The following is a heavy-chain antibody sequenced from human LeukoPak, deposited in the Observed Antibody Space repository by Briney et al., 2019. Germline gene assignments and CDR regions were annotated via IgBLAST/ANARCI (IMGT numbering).Heavy chain of an antibody. CDR2: IYYSGST. CDR1: GGSFSGYY. J-gene: IGHJ4*02. Sequence: SETLSLTCAVYGGSFSGYYWSWIRQPPGKGLEWIGYIYYSGSTYYNPSLKSRVTILADTSKNQLSLGLGSVTAADTAVYYCARKEWVPYYFDYWGQGLLVTVSS. CDR3: ARKEWVPYYFDY. D-gene: IGHD1-26*01. V-gene: IGHV4-34*09.